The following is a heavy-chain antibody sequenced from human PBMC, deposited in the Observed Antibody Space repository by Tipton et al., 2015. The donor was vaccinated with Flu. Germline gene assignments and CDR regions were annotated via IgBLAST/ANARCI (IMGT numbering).Heavy chain of an antibody. Sequence: TLSLTCTVSGGSISSYYWSWIRQAPGKGLEYIGYIHYTGNTNYNPSLQSRASISVDTSKNQFSLRLKSLTAADTAVYYCARRGRTVRDAFDIWGQGTMVTVSS. V-gene: IGHV4-59*01. CDR2: IHYTGNT. D-gene: IGHD3-10*01. CDR3: ARRGRTVRDAFDI. CDR1: GGSISSYY. J-gene: IGHJ3*02.